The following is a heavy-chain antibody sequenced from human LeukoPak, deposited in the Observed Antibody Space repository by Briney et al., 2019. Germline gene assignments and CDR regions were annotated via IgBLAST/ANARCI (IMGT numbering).Heavy chain of an antibody. CDR1: GASISNYY. CDR3: ARGDTIFPY. Sequence: SDTLSLTCTVSGASISNYYWSWIRQPAGKGLEWIGRIYASGSANYDPCLKGRVTISVDQSKNQFSLKLSSVTAADTAVYYCARGDTIFPYWGPGTLV. J-gene: IGHJ4*02. D-gene: IGHD3-9*01. V-gene: IGHV4-4*07. CDR2: IYASGSA.